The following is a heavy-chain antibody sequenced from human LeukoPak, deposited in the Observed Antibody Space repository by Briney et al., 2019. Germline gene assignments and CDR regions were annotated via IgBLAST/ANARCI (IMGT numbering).Heavy chain of an antibody. CDR3: VKGGRGYSYGPPMGY. Sequence: GGSLRLSCSASGFTFSSYATHWVRQAPGKGLEYVSAISSNGGSTYYADSVKGRFTISRDNSKNTLYLQMSSLRAEDTAVYYCVKGGRGYSYGPPMGYWGQGTLVTVSS. CDR1: GFTFSSYA. V-gene: IGHV3-64D*06. CDR2: ISSNGGST. J-gene: IGHJ4*02. D-gene: IGHD5-18*01.